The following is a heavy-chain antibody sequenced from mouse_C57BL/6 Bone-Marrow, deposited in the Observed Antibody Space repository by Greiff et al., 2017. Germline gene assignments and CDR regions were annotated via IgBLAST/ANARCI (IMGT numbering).Heavy chain of an antibody. V-gene: IGHV1-19*01. CDR1: GYTFTDYY. J-gene: IGHJ4*01. CDR2: INPYNGGT. CDR3: AREVGLCHLYYAMDY. Sequence: VQLQQSGPVLVKPGASVKMSCKASGYTFTDYYMNWVKQSHGQSLEWIGVINPYNGGTSYNQKFKGKATLTVDKSSSTAYMELNSLTSEDSAVYYGAREVGLCHLYYAMDYWGQGTSVTVSS. D-gene: IGHD1-1*02.